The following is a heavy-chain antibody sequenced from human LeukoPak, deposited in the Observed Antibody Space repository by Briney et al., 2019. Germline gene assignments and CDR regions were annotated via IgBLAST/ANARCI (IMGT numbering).Heavy chain of an antibody. Sequence: RASVKVSCKASGYTFTGYYMHWVRQAPGQGLEWMGWISAYNGNTNYAQKLQGRVTMTTDTSTSTAYMELRSLRSDDTAVYYCARDGNNWNYRSPVDYWGQGTLVTVSS. D-gene: IGHD1-7*01. CDR1: GYTFTGYY. CDR2: ISAYNGNT. V-gene: IGHV1-18*04. CDR3: ARDGNNWNYRSPVDY. J-gene: IGHJ4*02.